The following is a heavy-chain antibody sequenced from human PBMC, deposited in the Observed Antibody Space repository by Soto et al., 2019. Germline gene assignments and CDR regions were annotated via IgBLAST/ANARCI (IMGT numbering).Heavy chain of an antibody. J-gene: IGHJ6*02. CDR1: GFXFSSYG. Sequence: GGSLRLSCAASGFXFSSYGMHWVRQAPGKGLEWVAVISYDGSNKYYADSVKGRFTISRDNSKNTLYLQMNSLRAEDTAVYYCAKALSTSRGSGMDVWGQGTTVTVSS. D-gene: IGHD2-2*01. CDR3: AKALSTSRGSGMDV. V-gene: IGHV3-30*18. CDR2: ISYDGSNK.